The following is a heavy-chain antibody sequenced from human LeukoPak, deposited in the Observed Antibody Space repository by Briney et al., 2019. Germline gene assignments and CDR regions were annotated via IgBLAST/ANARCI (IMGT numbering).Heavy chain of an antibody. V-gene: IGHV4-39*03. CDR1: GGSISSLTYY. Sequence: PSETLSLTCTVSGGSISSLTYYWGWIRQPPGKGLEWIASIYYSGTTYYSPSLKSRVAISVNRSNNQFSLRLSSVTAADTAVYFCTGYSAGWSSGGGYWGQGTEVTVSS. CDR3: TGYSAGWSSGGGY. J-gene: IGHJ4*02. CDR2: IYYSGTT. D-gene: IGHD6-19*01.